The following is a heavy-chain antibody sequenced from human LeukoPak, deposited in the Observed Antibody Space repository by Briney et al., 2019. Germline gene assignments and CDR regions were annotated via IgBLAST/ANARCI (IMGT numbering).Heavy chain of an antibody. CDR1: GFTFSSYA. Sequence: GGSLRLSCAASGFTFSSYAMSWVRQAPGKGLEWVSAISGSGGSTYYADSVKGRFTISRDNSKNTLYLQMNSLRAEDTALYYCAKGKFGDPLNYWGQGTLVTVSS. CDR2: ISGSGGST. V-gene: IGHV3-23*01. D-gene: IGHD3-10*01. CDR3: AKGKFGDPLNY. J-gene: IGHJ4*02.